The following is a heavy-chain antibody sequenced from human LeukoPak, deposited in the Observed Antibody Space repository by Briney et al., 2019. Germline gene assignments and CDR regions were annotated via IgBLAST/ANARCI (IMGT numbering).Heavy chain of an antibody. Sequence: PGGSLRLSCAASGFIVSSNYMTWVRRAPGKGLEWVSVIYSGGSTYYADSVKGRFTISRDNARNSLYPQMNNLRGEDTAIYYCARDAGNSGYGCDLWGQGTLVTVSS. CDR2: IYSGGST. CDR3: ARDAGNSGYGCDL. J-gene: IGHJ5*02. D-gene: IGHD5-12*01. V-gene: IGHV3-66*01. CDR1: GFIVSSNY.